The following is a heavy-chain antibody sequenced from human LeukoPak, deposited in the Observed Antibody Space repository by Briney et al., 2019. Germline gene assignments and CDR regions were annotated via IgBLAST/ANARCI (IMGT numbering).Heavy chain of an antibody. CDR1: GFTFDDYA. CDR2: ISWNSGSI. V-gene: IGHV3-9*03. Sequence: GGSLRLSCAASGFTFDDYAMHWVRQAPGKGLEWVSGISWNSGSIGYADSVKGRFTISRDNAKNSLYLQMNSLRAEDMALYYCAKADCSYYDFWSGYSFDYWGQGTLVTVSS. J-gene: IGHJ4*02. D-gene: IGHD3-3*01. CDR3: AKADCSYYDFWSGYSFDY.